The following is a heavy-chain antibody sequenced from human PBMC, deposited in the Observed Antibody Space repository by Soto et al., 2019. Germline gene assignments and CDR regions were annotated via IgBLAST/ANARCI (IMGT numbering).Heavy chain of an antibody. CDR2: IIPILGIA. V-gene: IGHV1-69*02. CDR1: GGTFSSYT. CDR3: XXXXXXXXXXX. Sequence: QVQLVQSGAEVKKPGSSVKVSCKASGGTFSSYTISWVRQAPGQGLEWMVRIIPILGIANYAQKLQGRVTXXXXXXXXXXXXXXXXXXXXXXXXXXXXXXXXXXXXXXWGQGTLVTVSS. J-gene: IGHJ4*02.